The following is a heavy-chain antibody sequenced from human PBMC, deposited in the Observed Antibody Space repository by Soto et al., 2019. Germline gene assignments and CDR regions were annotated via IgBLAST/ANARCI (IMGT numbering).Heavy chain of an antibody. J-gene: IGHJ5*02. CDR1: GFTFSTYS. V-gene: IGHV3-48*01. CDR2: ISSGGTTI. CDR3: ARDSATSFDP. Sequence: GGSLRLSCAASGFTFSTYSMNWVRQAPGKGLEWVSYISSGGTTIYYADSVKGRFTISRDNAKNSLYLQLNSLRAEDTAVYYCARDSATSFDPWGQGTLVTVSS.